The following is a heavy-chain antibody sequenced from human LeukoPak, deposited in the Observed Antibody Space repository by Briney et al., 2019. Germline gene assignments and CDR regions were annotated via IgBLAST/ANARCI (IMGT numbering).Heavy chain of an antibody. D-gene: IGHD3-22*01. CDR1: GFTVSGNY. V-gene: IGHV3-23*01. CDR2: ISGSGGST. J-gene: IGHJ3*02. Sequence: GGSLRLSCAASGFTVSGNYMSWVRQAPGKGLEWVSAISGSGGSTYYADSVKGRFTISRDNSKNTLYLQMNSLRAEDTAVYYCAKTLYGSGYSDAFDIWGQGTMVTVSS. CDR3: AKTLYGSGYSDAFDI.